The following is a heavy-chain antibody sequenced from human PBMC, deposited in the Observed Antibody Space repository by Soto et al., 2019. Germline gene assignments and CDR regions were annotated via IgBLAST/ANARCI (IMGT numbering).Heavy chain of an antibody. CDR2: IGPSGYDT. CDR1: GFTFNTYT. Sequence: GGSLRLSCATSGFTFNTYTMNWARQARGKGLQWIASIGPSGYDTYYADSVRGRFAISRDNAKDSVFLQMSSLRAEDTAVYYCLRGDNREHWGQGTLVTVSS. V-gene: IGHV3-21*01. CDR3: LRGDNREH. D-gene: IGHD1-20*01. J-gene: IGHJ4*02.